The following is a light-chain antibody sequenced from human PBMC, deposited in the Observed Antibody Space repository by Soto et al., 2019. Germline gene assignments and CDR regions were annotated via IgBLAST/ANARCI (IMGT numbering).Light chain of an antibody. CDR2: GAS. V-gene: IGKV3-20*01. CDR3: QQYGNSLLT. CDR1: QSVSSNY. Sequence: EIVLTQSPGTLSLSPGERATLSCRASQSVSSNYLAWYQQKPGQAPRLLIYGASIRAPGIPDRFSGSGSGTDFTLTIRRLEPEDFAVYYGQQYGNSLLTFGGGTKVEIK. J-gene: IGKJ4*01.